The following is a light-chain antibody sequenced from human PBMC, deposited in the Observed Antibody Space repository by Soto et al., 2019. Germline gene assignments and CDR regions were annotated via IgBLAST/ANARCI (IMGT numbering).Light chain of an antibody. CDR3: QQRSNWPPIT. V-gene: IGKV1-5*01. CDR2: DAS. CDR1: QTIRYW. J-gene: IGKJ5*01. Sequence: DIQMSQSPSTLSASVGDRVTITCRASQTIRYWLTWHQQKPGRAPQVLIYDASTLQKGVPSRFSGGGFGTEFTLTISSLEPEDFAVYYCQQRSNWPPITFGQGTRLEN.